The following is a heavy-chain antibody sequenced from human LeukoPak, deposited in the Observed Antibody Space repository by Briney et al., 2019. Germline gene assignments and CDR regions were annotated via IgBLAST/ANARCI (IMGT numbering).Heavy chain of an antibody. CDR1: GGSFSGYY. V-gene: IGHV4-34*01. D-gene: IGHD6-19*01. Sequence: SETLSLTCAVYGGSFSGYYWSWIRQPPGKGLEWIGEINHSGSTNYNPSLKSRVTISVDTSKNQFSLKLSSVTAADTAVYYCARGRIAVAGTRRGGWFDPWGQGTLVTVSS. CDR3: ARGRIAVAGTRRGGWFDP. J-gene: IGHJ5*02. CDR2: INHSGST.